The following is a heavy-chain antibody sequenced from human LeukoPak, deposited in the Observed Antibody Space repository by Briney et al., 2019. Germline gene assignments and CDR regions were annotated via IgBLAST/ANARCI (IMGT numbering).Heavy chain of an antibody. CDR2: IYHSGST. CDR1: GGSISSGGYY. J-gene: IGHJ4*02. D-gene: IGHD2-2*01. CDR3: ARGKPRPIVVPAARPNFDY. Sequence: SETLSLTCTVSGGSISSGGYYWSWIRQPPGKGLEWIGYIYHSGSTYYNPSLKSRVTISVDRSKNQFSLKLSSVTAADTAVYYCARGKPRPIVVPAARPNFDYWGQGTLVTVSS. V-gene: IGHV4-30-2*01.